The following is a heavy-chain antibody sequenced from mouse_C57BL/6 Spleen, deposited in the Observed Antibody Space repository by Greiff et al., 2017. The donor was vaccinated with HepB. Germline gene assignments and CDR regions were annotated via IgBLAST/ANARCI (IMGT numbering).Heavy chain of an antibody. Sequence: QVQLQQSGAELMKPGASVKLSCKAPGYTFTGYWIEWVKQRPGHGLEWIGEILPGSGSINYNEKFKGKATFTADTSSNTAYMQLSSLTTEDSAIYCCDRNVGMAWFPYWCQGTLATVSP. CDR2: ILPGSGSI. J-gene: IGHJ3*01. CDR1: GYTFTGYW. CDR3: DRNVGMAWFPY. V-gene: IGHV1-9*01.